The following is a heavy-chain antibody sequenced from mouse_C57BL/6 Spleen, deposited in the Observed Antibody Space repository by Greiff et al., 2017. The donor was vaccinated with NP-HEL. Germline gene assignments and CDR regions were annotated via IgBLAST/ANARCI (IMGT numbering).Heavy chain of an antibody. D-gene: IGHD2-4*01. CDR2: IWGGGST. V-gene: IGHV2-2*01. CDR1: GFSLTSYG. CDR3: ARKAWDYDQYYYAMDY. J-gene: IGHJ4*01. Sequence: VQLQQSGPGLVQPSPSLSLTCTGSGFSLTSYGVPWVCPAPGKGLEGLGGIWGGGSTDYYGAFISRLSISKDNSKSQVFFKMNSLQADDTAIYYCARKAWDYDQYYYAMDYWGQGTSVTVSS.